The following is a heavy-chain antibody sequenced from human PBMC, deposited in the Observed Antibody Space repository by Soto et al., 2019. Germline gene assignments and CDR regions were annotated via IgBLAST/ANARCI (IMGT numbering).Heavy chain of an antibody. Sequence: QPGGSLRLSCAASGFTFSSYAMNWVRQAPGKGLEWVSDISGSGGNTHYADSVKGRFTISRDNSKNTLHLQMNSLRAEDTAVYYCAKVSQDLVRGVMSLPYYFYYYMDVWGKGTTVTVSS. CDR2: ISGSGGNT. J-gene: IGHJ6*03. CDR1: GFTFSSYA. V-gene: IGHV3-23*01. D-gene: IGHD3-10*01. CDR3: AKVSQDLVRGVMSLPYYFYYYMDV.